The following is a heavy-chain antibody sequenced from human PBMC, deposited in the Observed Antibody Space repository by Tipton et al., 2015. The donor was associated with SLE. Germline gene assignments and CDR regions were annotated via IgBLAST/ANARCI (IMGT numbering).Heavy chain of an antibody. CDR2: IDHSGVT. V-gene: IGHV4-34*01. CDR3: ARAPGLERSYSYYYYMDV. J-gene: IGHJ6*03. D-gene: IGHD1-1*01. CDR1: GRSFIGSY. Sequence: TLSLTCAVYGRSFIGSYWTWIRQPPGKGLKWIGDIDHSGVTNYNPSLKSRVKVSVDTSKNQFSLRLSSVTAADTAVYYCARAPGLERSYSYYYYMDVWGKGTTVTVSS.